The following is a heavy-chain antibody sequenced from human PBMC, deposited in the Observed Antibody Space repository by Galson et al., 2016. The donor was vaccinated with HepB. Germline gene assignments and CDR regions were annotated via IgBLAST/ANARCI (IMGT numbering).Heavy chain of an antibody. Sequence: SETLSLTCGVSGGSISTNHAWTWVRQSPGKGLEWIGEIYQRGSTTYNTSLRSRLTISVDTSKNQFSLNLNSVTAADTAVYYCVRGGYWTFDYWGQGILVTVSA. CDR1: GGSISTNHA. J-gene: IGHJ4*02. D-gene: IGHD2-21*01. V-gene: IGHV4-4*02. CDR2: IYQRGST. CDR3: VRGGYWTFDY.